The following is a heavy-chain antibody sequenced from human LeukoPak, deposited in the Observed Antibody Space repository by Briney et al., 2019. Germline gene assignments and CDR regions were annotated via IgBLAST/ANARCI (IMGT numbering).Heavy chain of an antibody. CDR2: ISGSGGST. CDR1: GFTFSSYA. CDR3: ARDRLIAAAGTGPWFDP. J-gene: IGHJ5*02. V-gene: IGHV3-23*01. D-gene: IGHD6-13*01. Sequence: GGSLRLSCAASGFTFSSYAMSWVRQAPGKGLEWVSAISGSGGSTYYADSVKGRFTISRDNSKNTLYLRMNSLRAEDTAVYYCARDRLIAAAGTGPWFDPWGQGTLVTVSS.